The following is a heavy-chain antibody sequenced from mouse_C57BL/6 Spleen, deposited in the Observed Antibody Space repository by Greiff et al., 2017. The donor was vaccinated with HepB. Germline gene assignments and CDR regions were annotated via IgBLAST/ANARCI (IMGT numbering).Heavy chain of an antibody. Sequence: QVQLKESGAELARPGASVKLSCKASGYTFTSYGISWVKQRTGQGLEWIGEIYPRSGNTYYNEKFKGKATLTADKSSSTAYMELRSLTSEDSAVYFCARSGGGYWGQGTTLTVSS. J-gene: IGHJ2*01. CDR3: ARSGGGY. CDR2: IYPRSGNT. V-gene: IGHV1-81*01. CDR1: GYTFTSYG.